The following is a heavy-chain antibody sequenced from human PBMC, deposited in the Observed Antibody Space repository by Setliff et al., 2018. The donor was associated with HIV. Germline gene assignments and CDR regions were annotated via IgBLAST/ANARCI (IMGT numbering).Heavy chain of an antibody. CDR3: ARGDYYDSSGYYIDAFDV. CDR1: GLTFNRYW. J-gene: IGHJ3*01. D-gene: IGHD3-22*01. CDR2: TKYDGSES. Sequence: GGSLRLSCVASGLTFNRYWMSWVRQVPGKGLEWVSNTKYDGSESYYVDSVKGRFTISRDNAKNSLYLQTNTLRAEDTALYYCARGDYYDSSGYYIDAFDVWGQGTKVTVSS. V-gene: IGHV3-7*04.